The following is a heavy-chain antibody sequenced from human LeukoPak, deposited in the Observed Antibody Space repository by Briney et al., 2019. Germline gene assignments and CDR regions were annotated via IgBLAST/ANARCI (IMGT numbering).Heavy chain of an antibody. J-gene: IGHJ4*02. V-gene: IGHV3-21*01. CDR3: ARDGEDIVVVPAAIDY. Sequence: GGSLRLSCAASGFTFSSYSMIWVRQAPGKGLEWVSSISSSSSYIYYADSVKGRFTISRDNAKNSLYLQMNSLRAEDTAVYYCARDGEDIVVVPAAIDYWGQGTLVTVSS. CDR2: ISSSSSYI. D-gene: IGHD2-2*02. CDR1: GFTFSSYS.